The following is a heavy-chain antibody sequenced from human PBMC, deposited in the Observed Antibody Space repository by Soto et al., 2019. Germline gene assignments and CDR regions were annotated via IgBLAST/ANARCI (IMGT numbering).Heavy chain of an antibody. V-gene: IGHV3-7*04. Sequence: EVQLVESGGGLVQPGGSLRLSCAASGFTFSSYWINWVRQTPGKGLEWVANIKKDGGDTNYVDSVKGRFTISRDNAKNSLYLQMDSLRAEDTAVYYCARDCTGGSCSTGRWGMDVWGQGTTVTVSS. CDR1: GFTFSSYW. CDR2: IKKDGGDT. D-gene: IGHD2-15*01. J-gene: IGHJ6*02. CDR3: ARDCTGGSCSTGRWGMDV.